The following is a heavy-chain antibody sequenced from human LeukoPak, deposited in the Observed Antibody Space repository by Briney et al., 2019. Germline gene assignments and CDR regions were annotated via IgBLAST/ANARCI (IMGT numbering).Heavy chain of an antibody. CDR1: GYSISSGYY. CDR2: IYHSGST. D-gene: IGHD3-22*01. J-gene: IGHJ5*02. CDR3: ARDQGSRIVVVIKGYNWFDP. Sequence: PSVTLSLTCTVSGYSISSGYYWGWIRQPPGKGLEWIGSIYHSGSTYYNPSLKSRVTISVDTSKNQFSLKLSPVTAADTAVYYCARDQGSRIVVVIKGYNWFDPWGQGTLVTVSS. V-gene: IGHV4-38-2*02.